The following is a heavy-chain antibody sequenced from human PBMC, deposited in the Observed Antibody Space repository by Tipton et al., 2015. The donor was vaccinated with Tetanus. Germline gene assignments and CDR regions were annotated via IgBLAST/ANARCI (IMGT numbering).Heavy chain of an antibody. D-gene: IGHD5-18*01. CDR3: VRGRGLGAYSYGFEY. CDR2: IYQTDST. Sequence: LRLSCTVSGGLITTGGYSWVWIRQPPGQGLEGLGYIYQTDSTYYNPSVRSRLTLSLQSTKKQDSLKLSFGTAADTAVYYCVRGRGLGAYSYGFEYWGQGALVSVSS. V-gene: IGHV4-30-2*01. J-gene: IGHJ4*02. CDR1: GGLITTGGYS.